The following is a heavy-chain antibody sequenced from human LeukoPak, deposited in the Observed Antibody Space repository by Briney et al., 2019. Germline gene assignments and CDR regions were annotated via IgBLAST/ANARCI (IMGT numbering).Heavy chain of an antibody. CDR1: GFTFSDYY. Sequence: GGSLRLSCAASGFTFSDYYMSWIRQAPGKGLEWVSYISSSSSYTNYAGSVKGRFTISRDNAKNSLYLQMNSLRAEDTAVYYCARAYCSSTSCYGGWFDPWGQGTLVTVSS. D-gene: IGHD2-2*01. J-gene: IGHJ5*02. CDR2: ISSSSSYT. CDR3: ARAYCSSTSCYGGWFDP. V-gene: IGHV3-11*06.